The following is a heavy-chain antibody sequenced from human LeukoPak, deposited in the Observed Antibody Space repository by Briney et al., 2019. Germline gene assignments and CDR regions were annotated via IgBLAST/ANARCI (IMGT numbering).Heavy chain of an antibody. Sequence: PGRSLRLSCAASGFTFSSYAMHWVRQAPGKGLEWVAVISYDGSNKYYADSVKGRFTISRDNSKNTLYLQMNSLRAEDTAVYYCARDRAFTAVTTWGFDYWGQGTLVTVSS. CDR2: ISYDGSNK. D-gene: IGHD4-17*01. CDR1: GFTFSSYA. V-gene: IGHV3-30*04. J-gene: IGHJ4*02. CDR3: ARDRAFTAVTTWGFDY.